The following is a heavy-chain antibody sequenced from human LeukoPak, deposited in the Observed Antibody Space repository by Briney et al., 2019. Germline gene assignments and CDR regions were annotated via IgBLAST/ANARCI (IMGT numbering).Heavy chain of an antibody. Sequence: GGSLRLSSTASGFTFSSYAMSWVRQAPGKGLEWVSSISPAGSNTYYADSVKGRFTISRDNSKSTLYLQMNSLRAEDTALYYCAKGARNTAPDYWGQGTLVAVSS. CDR3: AKGARNTAPDY. V-gene: IGHV3-23*01. J-gene: IGHJ4*02. CDR2: ISPAGSNT. CDR1: GFTFSSYA. D-gene: IGHD5-18*01.